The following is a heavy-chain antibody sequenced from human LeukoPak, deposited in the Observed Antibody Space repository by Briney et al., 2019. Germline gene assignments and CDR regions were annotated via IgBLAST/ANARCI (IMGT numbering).Heavy chain of an antibody. D-gene: IGHD3-16*01. Sequence: ASVKVSCKASGGIFSSYAISWVRQAPGQGLEWMGGIIPIFGTANYAQKFQGRVTITTDESTSTAYMELSSLRSEDTAVYYCAGGTLGYFDDWGQGTLVTVSS. V-gene: IGHV1-69*05. CDR2: IIPIFGTA. J-gene: IGHJ4*02. CDR1: GGIFSSYA. CDR3: AGGTLGYFDD.